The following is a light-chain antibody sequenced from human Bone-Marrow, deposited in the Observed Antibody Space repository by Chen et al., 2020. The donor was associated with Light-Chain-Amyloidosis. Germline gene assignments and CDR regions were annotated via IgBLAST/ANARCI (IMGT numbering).Light chain of an antibody. Sequence: SYELTQPPSASVSPGQTARITCSGDDLPTKYAYWYQQKPGQAPVLVIHRDTERPSGISERFSGSSSVRTATLTISGVQAEDEADYHCQSADSSGTYEVIFGGGTKLTVL. V-gene: IGLV3-25*03. CDR1: DLPTKY. CDR2: RDT. CDR3: QSADSSGTYEVI. J-gene: IGLJ2*01.